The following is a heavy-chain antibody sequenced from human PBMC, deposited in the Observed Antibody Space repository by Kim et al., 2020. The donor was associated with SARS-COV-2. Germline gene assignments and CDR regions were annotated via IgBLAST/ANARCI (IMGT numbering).Heavy chain of an antibody. CDR3: TPHGRGDGYNFYY. CDR1: GFTFAVYA. CDR2: IRSKLYGGTT. J-gene: IGHJ4*02. D-gene: IGHD2-21*01. Sequence: GGSLRLSCTASGFTFAVYAMTWVRQAPGKGLEWVGFIRSKLYGGTTEYAASVKGRFTISRDDSRSIAYLQVNSLKTEDTAVYYCTPHGRGDGYNFYYWGRGTLVTVSS. V-gene: IGHV3-49*04.